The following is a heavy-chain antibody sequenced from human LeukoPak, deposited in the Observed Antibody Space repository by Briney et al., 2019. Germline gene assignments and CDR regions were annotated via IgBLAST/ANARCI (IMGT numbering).Heavy chain of an antibody. J-gene: IGHJ4*02. CDR1: GGPISSYY. V-gene: IGHV4-4*07. Sequence: SETLSLTCTVSGGPISSYYWSWIRQPAGKGLEWIGRIYNSGSTNYNTNYNPSLSSRVTMSVDTSKNQFSLKLNSVTAADTAVYFCARAIWYGSGTTAFDYWGQGTLVTVSS. CDR2: IYNSGST. D-gene: IGHD3-10*01. CDR3: ARAIWYGSGTTAFDY.